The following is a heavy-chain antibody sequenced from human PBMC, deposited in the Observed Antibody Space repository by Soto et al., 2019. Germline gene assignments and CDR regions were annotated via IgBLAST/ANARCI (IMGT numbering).Heavy chain of an antibody. CDR3: AAPNRYNWNLAYYYYGMDV. J-gene: IGHJ6*02. Sequence: SVKVSCKASGFTFTSSAVQWVRQARGQRLEWIGWIVVGSGNTNYAQKFQERVTITRDMSTSTAYMELSSLRSEDTAVYYCAAPNRYNWNLAYYYYGMDVWGQGTTVTVS. CDR1: GFTFTSSA. D-gene: IGHD1-20*01. CDR2: IVVGSGNT. V-gene: IGHV1-58*01.